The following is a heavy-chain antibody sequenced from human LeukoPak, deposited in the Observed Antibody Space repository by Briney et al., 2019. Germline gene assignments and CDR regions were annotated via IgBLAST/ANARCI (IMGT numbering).Heavy chain of an antibody. V-gene: IGHV1-3*01. D-gene: IGHD3-3*01. Sequence: ASVKVSCKASGYTFTSYAIHWVRQAPGQRLEWMGWISAGNGNTKYSQNFQGRVTFISNTSATTAYMELSRLRSDDTAVYYCARDSPITIPTYGMAVWGQGTTVTVSS. CDR1: GYTFTSYA. CDR3: ARDSPITIPTYGMAV. J-gene: IGHJ6*02. CDR2: ISAGNGNT.